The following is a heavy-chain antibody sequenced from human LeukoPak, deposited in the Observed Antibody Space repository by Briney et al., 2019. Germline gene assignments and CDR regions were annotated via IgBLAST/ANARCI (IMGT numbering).Heavy chain of an antibody. V-gene: IGHV3-21*01. CDR2: ISSSSSYI. CDR3: ATEIERACFDY. CDR1: GFTFSSYS. Sequence: GGSLRLSCAASGFTFSSYSMNWFRQAPGKGLEWVSSISSSSSYIYYADSVKGRFTISRDNAKNLLYLQMNSLRAEDTAVYYCATEIERACFDYWGQGTLVTVSS. D-gene: IGHD1-1*01. J-gene: IGHJ4*02.